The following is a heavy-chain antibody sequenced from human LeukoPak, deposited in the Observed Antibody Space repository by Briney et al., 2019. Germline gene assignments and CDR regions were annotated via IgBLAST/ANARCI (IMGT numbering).Heavy chain of an antibody. CDR1: GDSISSSYW. Sequence: SETLSLTCAVSGDSISSSYWWSWVRQPPGKGLEWIGEIYHSGSTNYNQSLKSRVAMSVDKSKSQFSLMLSSVTAADTAVYYCARKQVFDYWGQGTLVTVSS. V-gene: IGHV4-4*02. D-gene: IGHD6-13*01. J-gene: IGHJ4*02. CDR2: IYHSGST. CDR3: ARKQVFDY.